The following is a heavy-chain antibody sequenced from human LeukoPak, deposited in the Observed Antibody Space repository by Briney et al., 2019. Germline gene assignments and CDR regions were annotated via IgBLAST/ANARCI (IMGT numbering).Heavy chain of an antibody. CDR1: GGTFSSYA. Sequence: SVKISCKASGGTFSSYAISWVRQAPGQGLEWMVGITPIFGTANYAQKSQGRVTITADESMSTAYMELNSLRSEDTAVYYCARQLYYYGSGSYYYFDYWGQGTLVTVSS. CDR3: ARQLYYYGSGSYYYFDY. J-gene: IGHJ4*02. D-gene: IGHD3-10*01. CDR2: ITPIFGTA. V-gene: IGHV1-69*13.